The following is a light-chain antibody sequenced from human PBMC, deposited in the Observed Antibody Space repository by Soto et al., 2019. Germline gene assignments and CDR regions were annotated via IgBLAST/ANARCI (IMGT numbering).Light chain of an antibody. J-gene: IGKJ1*01. CDR2: GAS. Sequence: EIVMTQSPATLSLSPGERATLSCRASQSISTSLAWYLQKPGQAPRLLIYGASTRATGIPARFSGSGSGTEFTLTISSLQSEDFAVYYCQQHNSWPWTFGQGTKVEIK. CDR1: QSISTS. CDR3: QQHNSWPWT. V-gene: IGKV3-15*01.